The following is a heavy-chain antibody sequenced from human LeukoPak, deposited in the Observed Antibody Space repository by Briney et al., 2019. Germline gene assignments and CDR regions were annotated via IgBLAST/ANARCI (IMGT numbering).Heavy chain of an antibody. J-gene: IGHJ3*02. CDR1: GFTFSSYA. Sequence: PGGSLRLSCAASGFTFSSYAMSWVRQAPGKGLEWVSTISDSGDNTYYADSVKGRFTISRDNSKNTLYLQMNSLRAEDTAVYYCANDKRLLWFGRDAFDIWGQGTMVTVSS. CDR2: ISDSGDNT. V-gene: IGHV3-23*01. CDR3: ANDKRLLWFGRDAFDI. D-gene: IGHD3-10*01.